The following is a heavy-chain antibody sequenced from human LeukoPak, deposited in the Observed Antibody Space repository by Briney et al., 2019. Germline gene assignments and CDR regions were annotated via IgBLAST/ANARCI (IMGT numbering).Heavy chain of an antibody. CDR2: ISTNTGNP. D-gene: IGHD1-7*01. Sequence: ASVKVSCKASGYIFDIHAIIWVRQAPGQGLEFLGWISTNTGNPTYAQCFTGRFVFSLDTSVSTAYLQIRSLKAADSAVYYCARDYTLTVGTTSYFQHWGQGTRVTVSS. V-gene: IGHV7-4-1*01. CDR3: ARDYTLTVGTTSYFQH. CDR1: GYIFDIHA. J-gene: IGHJ1*01.